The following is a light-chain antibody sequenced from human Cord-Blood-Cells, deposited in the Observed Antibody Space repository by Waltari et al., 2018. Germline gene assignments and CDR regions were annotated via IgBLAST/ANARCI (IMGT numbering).Light chain of an antibody. CDR2: DVR. CDR1: RRDVGRYNH. Sequence: QSALTQPASVSGSPGPSVTISCTGTRRDVGRYNHVSWYQQHPGKAPKLMIYDVRKRPSGVSNRFSGSKSGNTASLTISGLQAEDEADYYCSSYTSSSTWVFGGGTKLTVL. J-gene: IGLJ3*02. CDR3: SSYTSSSTWV. V-gene: IGLV2-14*01.